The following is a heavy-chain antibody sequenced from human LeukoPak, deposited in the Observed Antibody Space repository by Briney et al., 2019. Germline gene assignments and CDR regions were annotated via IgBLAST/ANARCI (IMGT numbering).Heavy chain of an antibody. Sequence: ASVKVSCKASGGTFSSYAISWVRQAPGQGLEWMGRINPNSGGTNYAQKFQGRVTMTRDTSISTAYMELSRLRSDDTAVYYCAREGDWNYYDSSGYLGWWGQGTLVTVSS. V-gene: IGHV1-2*06. CDR1: GGTFSSYA. J-gene: IGHJ4*02. CDR3: AREGDWNYYDSSGYLGW. CDR2: INPNSGGT. D-gene: IGHD3-22*01.